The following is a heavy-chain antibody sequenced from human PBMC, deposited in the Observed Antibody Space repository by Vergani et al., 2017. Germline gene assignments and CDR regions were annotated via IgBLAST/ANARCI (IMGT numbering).Heavy chain of an antibody. CDR1: GFTFSSYG. CDR2: IRYDGSNK. D-gene: IGHD3-22*01. J-gene: IGHJ4*02. CDR3: ALIVVVITADY. Sequence: QVQLVESGGGVVQPGGSLRLSCAASGFTFSSYGMHWVRQAPGKGLEWVAFIRYDGSNKYYADSVKGRFTISRDNSKNTLYLQMNSLRAEDTAVYYCALIVVVITADYWGQGTLVTVSS. V-gene: IGHV3-30*02.